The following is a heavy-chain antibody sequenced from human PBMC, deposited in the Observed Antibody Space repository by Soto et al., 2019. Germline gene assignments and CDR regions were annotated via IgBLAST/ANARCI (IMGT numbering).Heavy chain of an antibody. V-gene: IGHV3-7*04. D-gene: IGHD3-10*01. CDR2: IKQDGSEK. CDR3: ARDSYGSGSYGVRSYSYYYGMDV. CDR1: GFTFSSYW. J-gene: IGHJ6*02. Sequence: GGSLRLSCAASGFTFSSYWMSWVRQAPGKGLEWVANIKQDGSEKYYVDSVKGRFTISRDNAKNSLYLQMNSLRAEDTAVYYCARDSYGSGSYGVRSYSYYYGMDVWCQGTTLSVSS.